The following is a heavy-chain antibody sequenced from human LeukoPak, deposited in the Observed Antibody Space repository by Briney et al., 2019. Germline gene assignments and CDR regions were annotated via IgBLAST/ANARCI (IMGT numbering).Heavy chain of an antibody. CDR3: ARGVRSHFYDYSGLYYYYLDL. CDR1: GGTFSGQA. J-gene: IGHJ6*03. Sequence: SSVKVSCEPSGGTFSGQAVSWVRQAPGQGLEWMGRIIPIFGSTDYSQKFQGRVTITTDEPATIVYMGLSSLRSDDTAVYYCARGVRSHFYDYSGLYYYYLDLWGKGTTVTVSS. D-gene: IGHD3-16*01. V-gene: IGHV1-69*05. CDR2: IIPIFGST.